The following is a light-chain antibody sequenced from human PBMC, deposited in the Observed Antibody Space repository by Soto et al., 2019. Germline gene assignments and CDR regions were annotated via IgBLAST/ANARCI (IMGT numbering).Light chain of an antibody. CDR3: QQSYSSPQWT. CDR2: AAS. V-gene: IGKV1-39*01. CDR1: QSISSY. Sequence: DIQMTQSPSSLSASVGDRVTITCRASQSISSYLNWYQQKPGKAPKLLIYAASSLQSGVPSRLSGNGSGTDFTLTSSSLQPEDFATYYCQQSYSSPQWTFAQKTKVEIK. J-gene: IGKJ1*01.